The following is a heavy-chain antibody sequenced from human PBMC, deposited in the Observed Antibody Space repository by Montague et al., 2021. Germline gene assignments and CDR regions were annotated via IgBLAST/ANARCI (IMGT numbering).Heavy chain of an antibody. V-gene: IGHV3-9*01. CDR2: ISWNSNTI. J-gene: IGHJ4*02. CDR3: AKEKGIALVRGLDY. Sequence: SLRLSCAASGFRFDDYTMHWVRQVPGEGLEWVSGISWNSNTIDYVDSVKGRFTISRDHAKNSLYLEMNSLRAEDTALYFCAKEKGIALVRGLDYWGQGTQVTSSS. CDR1: GFRFDDYT. D-gene: IGHD3-10*01.